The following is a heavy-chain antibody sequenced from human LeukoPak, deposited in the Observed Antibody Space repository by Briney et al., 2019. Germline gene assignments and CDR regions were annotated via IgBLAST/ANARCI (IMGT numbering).Heavy chain of an antibody. CDR2: IYSSGSA. CDR1: GGSFNNYY. D-gene: IGHD2-15*01. J-gene: IGHJ4*02. Sequence: SETLSLTCTVSGGSFNNYYWNWIRQPAGKGLEWIGRIYSSGSADYNPSLKSRVTMSVDTSKNQFSLNLTSVTAADSAVYYCARARGRLLLIDYWGQGTLVTVSS. CDR3: ARARGRLLLIDY. V-gene: IGHV4-4*07.